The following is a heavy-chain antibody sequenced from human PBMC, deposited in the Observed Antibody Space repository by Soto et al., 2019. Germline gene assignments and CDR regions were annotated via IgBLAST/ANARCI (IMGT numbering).Heavy chain of an antibody. CDR2: IDNAGTDS. CDR3: ARGWFGPDV. Sequence: EVQLVESGGGLVQPGGSLRLSCAASGFTLSGRSMHWVRQAPVKGLVWVSGIDNAGTDSTYAESVKGRFTSYRDNAKNMLYLQMNSLGVEGTTVYYCARGWFGPDVWGKGTTVTVSS. J-gene: IGHJ6*04. V-gene: IGHV3-74*01. CDR1: GFTLSGRS. D-gene: IGHD3-10*01.